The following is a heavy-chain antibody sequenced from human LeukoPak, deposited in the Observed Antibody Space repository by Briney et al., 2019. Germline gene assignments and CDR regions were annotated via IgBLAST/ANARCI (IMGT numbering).Heavy chain of an antibody. CDR3: ARGDGGRYSSFDY. Sequence: ASVKVSCKASRYTFTSYYMNWVRQAPGQGLEWMGIINPSGGSTRYAQKFQGRVTMTRDTSTSTVYMELSSLGSEDTAVYYCARGDGGRYSSFDYWGQGTLVTVSS. CDR1: RYTFTSYY. D-gene: IGHD1-26*01. CDR2: INPSGGST. J-gene: IGHJ4*02. V-gene: IGHV1-46*01.